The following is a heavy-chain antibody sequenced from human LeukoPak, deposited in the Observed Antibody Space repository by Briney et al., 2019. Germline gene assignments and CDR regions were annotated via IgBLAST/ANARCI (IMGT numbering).Heavy chain of an antibody. J-gene: IGHJ4*02. CDR1: GGSISSYY. D-gene: IGHD1-20*01. Sequence: SETLSLTCTVSGGSISSYYWNWIRQPPGKGLEWIGYIYYSGTTNYNPSLKSRVTISVDTSKKQFSLKLSSVTAADTAVYYCARAYNWNDLDYWDQGTLVTVSS. CDR3: ARAYNWNDLDY. V-gene: IGHV4-59*01. CDR2: IYYSGTT.